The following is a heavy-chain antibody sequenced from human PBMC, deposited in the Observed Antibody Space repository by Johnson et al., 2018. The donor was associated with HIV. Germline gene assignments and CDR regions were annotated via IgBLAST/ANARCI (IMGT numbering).Heavy chain of an antibody. CDR3: ARVAPAHDAFDI. Sequence: QVQLVESGGGVVQPGRSLRLSCVVSGFTFKNYWMTWVRQAPGKGLEWMAVISYDGSNKYYADSVKGRFTISRDNSKNTLYLQMNSLRAEDTAVYYCARVAPAHDAFDIWGQGTMVTVSS. CDR1: GFTFKNYW. D-gene: IGHD2-2*01. CDR2: ISYDGSNK. V-gene: IGHV3-30*03. J-gene: IGHJ3*02.